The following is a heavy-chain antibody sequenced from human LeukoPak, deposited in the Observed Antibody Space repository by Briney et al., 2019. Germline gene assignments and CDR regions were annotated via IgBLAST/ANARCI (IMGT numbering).Heavy chain of an antibody. CDR3: VRGGWELDY. CDR1: GFTVRDFW. CDR2: IKEDGTAK. J-gene: IGHJ4*02. Sequence: GGSLRLSCAASGFTVRDFWMAWFRQAPGKGLEWVAHIKEDGTAKYYVDSVRGRFTISKDDDKNSLSLQMNSLRVEDTAVYYCVRGGWELDYWGQGTLVTVA. V-gene: IGHV3-7*01. D-gene: IGHD4-23*01.